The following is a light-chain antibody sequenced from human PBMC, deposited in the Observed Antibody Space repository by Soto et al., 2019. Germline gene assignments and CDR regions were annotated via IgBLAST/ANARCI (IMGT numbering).Light chain of an antibody. CDR2: DVN. CDR3: ASFTRSVTVV. V-gene: IGLV2-14*03. J-gene: IGLJ2*01. CDR1: SSDVGGYNY. Sequence: QSALTQPASVSGSPGQSITISCAGTSSDVGGYNYVSWYQQHPGKVPRLIISDVNKRPSGVSDRFSGSKSGNTAPLTISVLQAEDEADYYCASFTRSVTVVFGGGTKLTVL.